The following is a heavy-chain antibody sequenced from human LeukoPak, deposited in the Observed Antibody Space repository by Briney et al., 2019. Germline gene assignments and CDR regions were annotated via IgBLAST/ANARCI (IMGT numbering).Heavy chain of an antibody. CDR3: GRVPGYTRDDYFNY. Sequence: SETLSLTCTVSGGSISGDYWSWIRQPAGTGLEWIGRIYTSGSTIYNPSLKSRVTISVDTSKNQFSLKLRSVTAADTAGYYCGRVPGYTRDDYFNYWRQGTLATVPS. CDR2: IYTSGST. CDR1: GGSISGDY. J-gene: IGHJ4*02. V-gene: IGHV4-4*07. D-gene: IGHD6-13*01.